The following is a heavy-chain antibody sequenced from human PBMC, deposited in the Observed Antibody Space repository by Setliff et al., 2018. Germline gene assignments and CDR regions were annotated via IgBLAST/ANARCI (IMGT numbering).Heavy chain of an antibody. V-gene: IGHV3-7*03. CDR1: GFTFSNYW. CDR3: ARDVGFYGESD. D-gene: IGHD4-17*01. J-gene: IGHJ4*02. CDR2: INQRGSER. Sequence: GGSLRLSCAASGFTFSNYWMNWVRQAPGKGPEWVANINQRGSERNYVDSVKGRFTISRDNAKNSLYLQMNSLRAEDTAVYYCARDVGFYGESDWGQGTLVTVSS.